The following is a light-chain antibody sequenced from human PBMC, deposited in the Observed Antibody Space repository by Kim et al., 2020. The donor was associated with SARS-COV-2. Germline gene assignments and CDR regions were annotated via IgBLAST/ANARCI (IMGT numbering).Light chain of an antibody. Sequence: QSGTLSCTGTSSDIGAYKYVSWYQQHPGKAPKLMIYEVNRRPSGVPDRFSGSKSGNTASLTVSGLQAEDEADYYCTSYAGSNNLDVFGTGTKVTVL. J-gene: IGLJ1*01. CDR1: SSDIGAYKY. CDR2: EVN. V-gene: IGLV2-8*01. CDR3: TSYAGSNNLDV.